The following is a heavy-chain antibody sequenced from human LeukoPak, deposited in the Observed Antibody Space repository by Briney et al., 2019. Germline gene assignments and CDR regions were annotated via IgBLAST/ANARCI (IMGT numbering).Heavy chain of an antibody. D-gene: IGHD2-15*01. V-gene: IGHV1-18*04. J-gene: IGHJ4*02. CDR3: ARVVVVAANSIDY. Sequence: GASVKVSCKASGYTFTYRYLHWVRQAPGQALEWMGWISAYNGHTNFAQKLQGRVTMTTDTSTTTAYMELRSLRSDDTAVYYCARVVVVAANSIDYWGQGTLVTVSS. CDR1: GYTFTYRY. CDR2: ISAYNGHT.